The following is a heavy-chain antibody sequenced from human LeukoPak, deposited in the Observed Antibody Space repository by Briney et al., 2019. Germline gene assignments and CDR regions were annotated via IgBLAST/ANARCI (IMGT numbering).Heavy chain of an antibody. CDR3: ARGVWRGWEPQGYYFDY. Sequence: GGSLRLSCAASGFTFSSYAMSWVRQAPGKGLEWVSAISGSGGSTYYADSVKGRFTISRDNSKNTLDLQMGSLRAEDMAVYYCARGVWRGWEPQGYYFDYWGQGTLVTVSS. J-gene: IGHJ4*02. CDR1: GFTFSSYA. CDR2: ISGSGGST. V-gene: IGHV3-23*01. D-gene: IGHD1-26*01.